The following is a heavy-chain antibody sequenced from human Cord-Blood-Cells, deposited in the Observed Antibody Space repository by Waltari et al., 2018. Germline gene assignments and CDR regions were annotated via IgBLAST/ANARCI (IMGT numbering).Heavy chain of an antibody. V-gene: IGHV1-2*02. Sequence: QVQLVQSGAEVKKPGAPVKVSCKASGYTFTGYYMHWVRQAPGQGLEWMGWINPNSGGTNYAQKFQGRVTMTRDTSISTAYMELSRLRSDDTAVYYCARDFRVPAAICYFDYWGQGTLVTVSS. D-gene: IGHD2-2*02. CDR2: INPNSGGT. CDR3: ARDFRVPAAICYFDY. J-gene: IGHJ4*02. CDR1: GYTFTGYY.